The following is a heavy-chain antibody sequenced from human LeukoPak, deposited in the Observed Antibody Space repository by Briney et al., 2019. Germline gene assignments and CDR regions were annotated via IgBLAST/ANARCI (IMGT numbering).Heavy chain of an antibody. J-gene: IGHJ4*02. CDR1: GFTFSSYG. D-gene: IGHD6-13*01. CDR2: ISYDGSNK. Sequence: PGGSLRLSCAASGFTFSSYGMHWVRQAPGKGLEWVAVISYDGSNKYYADSVRGRFTISRDNSKNTLYLQMNSLRAEDTAVYYCARGSAAAGYGYWGQGTLVTVSS. CDR3: ARGSAAAGYGY. V-gene: IGHV3-30*03.